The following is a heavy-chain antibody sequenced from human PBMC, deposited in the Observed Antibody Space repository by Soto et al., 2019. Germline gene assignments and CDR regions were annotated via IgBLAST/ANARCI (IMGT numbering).Heavy chain of an antibody. CDR1: GGTFSNYA. Sequence: QVQLVQSGAEVKKPGSSVKVSCKVSGGTFSNYAIDWVRLAPGHGLEWMGGIVPIFGKTYHTQKFQGRATIIADDSTTTAYLEMSSLRPEDTAIYYCARVEAVAGLYNYHGLDVWGQGTAVTVSS. D-gene: IGHD6-19*01. J-gene: IGHJ6*01. CDR2: IVPIFGKT. V-gene: IGHV1-69*12. CDR3: ARVEAVAGLYNYHGLDV.